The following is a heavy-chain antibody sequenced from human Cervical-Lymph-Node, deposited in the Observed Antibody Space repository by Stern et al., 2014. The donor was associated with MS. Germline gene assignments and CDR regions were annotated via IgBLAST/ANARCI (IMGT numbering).Heavy chain of an antibody. D-gene: IGHD6-19*01. CDR1: GYTFTTYA. CDR3: VRHHGVDSSGWYGFDY. V-gene: IGHV7-4-1*02. Sequence: VQLLQSGSELKKPGASVKVSCKASGYTFTTYAMNWVRQAPGQGLEGMGWINTNPGNPTYAQGFTGRFVFSLDTSVTTAYLQISSLKADDTAVYYCVRHHGVDSSGWYGFDYWGQGTLVTVSS. CDR2: INTNPGNP. J-gene: IGHJ4*02.